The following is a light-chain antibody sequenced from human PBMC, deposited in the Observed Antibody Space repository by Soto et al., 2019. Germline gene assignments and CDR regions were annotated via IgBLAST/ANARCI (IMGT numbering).Light chain of an antibody. CDR1: QSVDIN. V-gene: IGKV3-15*01. Sequence: EVVRTQSHATLSVSPGERVTLSCRASQSVDINLAWYQQKPGQAPRLLIYGASTRATDMPGRFSGRGSGTESTLSIRSPQSEAFALYYRQQYSECPLTFGRG. CDR2: GAS. CDR3: QQYSECPLT. J-gene: IGKJ2*01.